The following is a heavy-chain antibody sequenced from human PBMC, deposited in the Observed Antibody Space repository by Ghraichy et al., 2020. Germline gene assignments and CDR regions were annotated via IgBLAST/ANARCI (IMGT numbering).Heavy chain of an antibody. Sequence: SETLSLTCAVYGGSFSGYYWSWIRQPPGKGLEWIGEINHSGSTNYNPSLKSRVTISVDTSKNQFSLKLSSVTAADTAVYYCARGLRFLAAFDIWGQGTMVTVSS. CDR2: INHSGST. CDR3: ARGLRFLAAFDI. CDR1: GGSFSGYY. D-gene: IGHD3-3*01. V-gene: IGHV4-34*01. J-gene: IGHJ3*02.